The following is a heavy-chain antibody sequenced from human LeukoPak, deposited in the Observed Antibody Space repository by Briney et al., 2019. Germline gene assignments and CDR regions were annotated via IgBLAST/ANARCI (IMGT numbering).Heavy chain of an antibody. CDR3: AKKVIAAADSFDY. Sequence: GGSLRLSCAASGFTFSSYVMSWVRQAPGKGQEWVSGISGSGGSTYYADSVKGRFTISRDNSKNTLYLQMNSLRAEDTAIYYCAKKVIAAADSFDYWGQGTLVTVSS. CDR2: ISGSGGST. J-gene: IGHJ4*02. CDR1: GFTFSSYV. D-gene: IGHD6-13*01. V-gene: IGHV3-23*01.